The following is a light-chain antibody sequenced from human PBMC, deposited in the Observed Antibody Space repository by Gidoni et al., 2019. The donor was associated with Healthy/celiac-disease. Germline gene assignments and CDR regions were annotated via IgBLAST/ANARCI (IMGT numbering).Light chain of an antibody. CDR2: DTN. Sequence: QDVLTQPPSVTAAPGQKVTISCSGSSSNIGNNYVSWYQQLPGTAPKLLISDTNKRPSVTPDRSGSTSGTSATVGIPGLQTGDEADYYCGPWDSSLSAWVFGSGTKVTVL. CDR3: GPWDSSLSAWV. J-gene: IGLJ6*01. V-gene: IGLV1-51*01. CDR1: SSNIGNNY.